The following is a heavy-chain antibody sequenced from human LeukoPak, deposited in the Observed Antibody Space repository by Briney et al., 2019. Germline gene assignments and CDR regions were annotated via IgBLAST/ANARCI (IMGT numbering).Heavy chain of an antibody. V-gene: IGHV3-33*06. D-gene: IGHD6-6*01. CDR3: AKDLRYSSSSGFDY. CDR1: GFTFSSYG. CDR2: IWYDGSNK. J-gene: IGHJ4*02. Sequence: GGSLRLSCAASGFTFSSYGMHWVRQAPGKGLEWVAVIWYDGSNKYYADSVKGRFTISRDNSKNTLYLQMNSLRAEDTAVYYCAKDLRYSSSSGFDYWGEGTRVSVST.